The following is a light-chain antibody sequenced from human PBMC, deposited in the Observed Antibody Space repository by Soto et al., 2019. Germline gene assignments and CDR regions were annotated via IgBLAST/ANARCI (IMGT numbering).Light chain of an antibody. V-gene: IGKV1-5*03. CDR3: QERYSTTWT. Sequence: ETQMTQSAFSLCASVGVGDSITGLASQSISSWLARYQQKPVKAPKLQIYKASSLQSGVPSRFSGIGSGTDFTLTISSLQPEDFATYSSQERYSTTWTSAQGTKVDI. CDR2: KAS. CDR1: QSISSW. J-gene: IGKJ1*01.